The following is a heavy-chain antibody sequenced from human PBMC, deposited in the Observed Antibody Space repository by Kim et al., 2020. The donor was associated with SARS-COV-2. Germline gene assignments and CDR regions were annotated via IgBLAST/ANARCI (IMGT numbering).Heavy chain of an antibody. CDR2: ISVYNGKT. J-gene: IGHJ5*02. CDR1: GCLFRTYT. V-gene: IGHV1-18*01. D-gene: IGHD3-10*01. Sequence: ASVKVSCKASGCLFRTYTITWVRQAPGQGLEWMGWISVYNGKTNYAEKFQGRVNITADTSSTTSYMELRSLRADDTAIYFCARDRPTARGWFAPWGQGTPLTVAS. CDR3: ARDRPTARGWFAP.